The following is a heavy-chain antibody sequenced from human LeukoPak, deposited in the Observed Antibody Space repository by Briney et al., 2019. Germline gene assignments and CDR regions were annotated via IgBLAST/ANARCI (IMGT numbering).Heavy chain of an antibody. V-gene: IGHV3-23*01. CDR2: IRGGGAST. D-gene: IGHD4-17*01. J-gene: IGHJ1*01. CDR3: AKDPSHYGDYTEYFQH. CDR1: GFIFSNYA. Sequence: GGSLRLSCAASGFIFSNYAMSWVRQAPGKGLECVSAIRGGGASTYYADSVRGRFTISRDNSKNTVYLQMNSLRAEDTAAYYCAKDPSHYGDYTEYFQHWGQGTLVTVSS.